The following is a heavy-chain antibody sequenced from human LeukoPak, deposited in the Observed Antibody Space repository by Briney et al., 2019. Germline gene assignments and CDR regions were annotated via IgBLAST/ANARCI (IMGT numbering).Heavy chain of an antibody. CDR2: IYSSDSI. CDR1: GGSISGYY. J-gene: IGHJ4*02. CDR3: ARGAEMTIIAGHYSFDQ. V-gene: IGHV4-4*07. D-gene: IGHD5-24*01. Sequence: SETLSLTCTVSGGSISGYYWTWMRQPAGRGLEWIGRIYSSDSIYSNPSLESRVTISLDASNNQFSLKLTSVTAADTAVYYCARGAEMTIIAGHYSFDQWGRGTLVSVSS.